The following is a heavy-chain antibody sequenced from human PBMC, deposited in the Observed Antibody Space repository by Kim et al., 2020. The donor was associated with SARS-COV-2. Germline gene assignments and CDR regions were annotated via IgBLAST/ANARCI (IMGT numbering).Heavy chain of an antibody. J-gene: IGHJ4*02. CDR2: ISGSGGST. CDR3: AKASGWVGAANYFDY. D-gene: IGHD2-15*01. V-gene: IGHV3-23*01. Sequence: GGSLRLSCAASGFTFSSYAMSWVRQAPGKGLEWVSAISGSGGSTYYVDSVKCRFTISRDNSKNTLYLQMNSLRAEDTAVYYCAKASGWVGAANYFDYWGQGTLVTVSS. CDR1: GFTFSSYA.